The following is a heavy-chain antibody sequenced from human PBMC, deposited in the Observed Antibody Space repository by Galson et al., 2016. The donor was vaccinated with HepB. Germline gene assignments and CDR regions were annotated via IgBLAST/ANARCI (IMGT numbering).Heavy chain of an antibody. CDR3: AAYNYDSTY. V-gene: IGHV4-31*03. Sequence: TLSLTCNVSGVSITSGYYYWMWIRQPPGGGLEWIGYIFNTGNTYYNPSLKSRLTISADFSANQFSLKLSSVTAADTAVYYCAAYNYDSTYWGQGTLVTVSS. J-gene: IGHJ4*02. D-gene: IGHD3-22*01. CDR2: IFNTGNT. CDR1: GVSITSGYYY.